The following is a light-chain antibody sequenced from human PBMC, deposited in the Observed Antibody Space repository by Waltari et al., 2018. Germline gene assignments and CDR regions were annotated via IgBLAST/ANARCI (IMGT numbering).Light chain of an antibody. CDR1: QSVDSN. CDR3: LQYNDWPPLT. CDR2: SAS. V-gene: IGKV3-15*01. J-gene: IGKJ4*01. Sequence: EVVITRSPPTLSVSPGGTATLSCRASQSVDSNLAWYQQKPGQAPKFLIFSASTRATGIPARFSGGGFGTEFTLTINSLQSEDFAVYYCLQYNDWPPLTFGGGTKVEMK.